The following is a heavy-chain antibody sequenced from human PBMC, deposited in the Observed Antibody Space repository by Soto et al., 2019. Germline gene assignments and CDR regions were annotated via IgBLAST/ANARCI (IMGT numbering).Heavy chain of an antibody. CDR1: GGTFSSQG. V-gene: IGHV1-69*02. CDR2: IIPVLGLT. Sequence: QVQLVQSAAEVKKPGSSVKVSCEASGGTFSSQGINWVRQAPGQGLEWMGRIIPVLGLTNYAQKFQGRVTVNADQSTSTAYMELSGLRSEDTAVYYCATYGVNNAFDIWGQGTMVTVSS. J-gene: IGHJ3*02. D-gene: IGHD4-17*01. CDR3: ATYGVNNAFDI.